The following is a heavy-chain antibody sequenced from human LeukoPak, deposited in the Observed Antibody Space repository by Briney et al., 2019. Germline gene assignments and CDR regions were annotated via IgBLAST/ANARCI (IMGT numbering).Heavy chain of an antibody. CDR2: MNPNSGNT. Sequence: GASVKVSCKASGYTFTSYDINWVRQATGQGLEWMGWMNPNSGNTGYAQKLQGRVTMTRNTSISTAYMELSSLRSEDTAVYYCARGRVRSGNNGIGYWGQGTLVTVSS. CDR1: GYTFTSYD. CDR3: ARGRVRSGNNGIGY. J-gene: IGHJ4*02. V-gene: IGHV1-8*01. D-gene: IGHD2-8*01.